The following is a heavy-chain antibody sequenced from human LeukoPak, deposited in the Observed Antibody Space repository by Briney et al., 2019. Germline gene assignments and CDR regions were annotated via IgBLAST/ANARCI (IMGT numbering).Heavy chain of an antibody. D-gene: IGHD3-22*01. CDR1: GYTFTGYY. J-gene: IGHJ3*02. CDR2: INPNSCGT. Sequence: ASVKVSCKASGYTFTGYYMHWVRQAPGQGLEWTGWINPNSCGTNYAQKFQGRVTMTRDTSISTAYMELSRLRSDDTAVYYCAILGEYYYGSSGYYPFRNAFDIWGQGTMVTVSS. V-gene: IGHV1-2*02. CDR3: AILGEYYYGSSGYYPFRNAFDI.